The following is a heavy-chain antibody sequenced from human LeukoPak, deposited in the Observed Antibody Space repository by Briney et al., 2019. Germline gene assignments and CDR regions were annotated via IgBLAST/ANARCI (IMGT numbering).Heavy chain of an antibody. CDR1: GFTFSSYA. D-gene: IGHD6-13*01. CDR2: ISGSGGST. V-gene: IGHV3-23*01. CDR3: AKDSGAYSSSWYGSSKHYYYYYYGMDV. J-gene: IGHJ6*02. Sequence: GGSLRLSCAASGFTFSSYAMSWVRQAPGKGLEWVSAISGSGGSTYYADSVKGRFTISRDNSKNTLYLQMNSLRAEDTAVYYCAKDSGAYSSSWYGSSKHYYYYYYGMDVWGQGTTVTVSS.